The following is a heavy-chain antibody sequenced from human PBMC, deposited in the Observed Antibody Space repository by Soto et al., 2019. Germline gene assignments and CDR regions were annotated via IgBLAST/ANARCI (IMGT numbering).Heavy chain of an antibody. CDR3: ARGDTTLSGTYVFDY. V-gene: IGHV3-7*05. CDR2: IKEDGSQK. Sequence: GGSLSLSCAASGFMFSSYWMTWVRQAPGKGLEWVANIKEDGSQKFYVDSVQGRFTISRDNAESSLYLQMNSLRAEDTAVYYCARGDTTLSGTYVFDYWGQGTLVTVSS. D-gene: IGHD3-10*01. J-gene: IGHJ4*02. CDR1: GFMFSSYW.